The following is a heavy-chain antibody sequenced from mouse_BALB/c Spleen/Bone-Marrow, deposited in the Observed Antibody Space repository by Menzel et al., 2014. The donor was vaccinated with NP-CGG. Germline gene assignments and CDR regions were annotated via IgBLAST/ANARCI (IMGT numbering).Heavy chain of an antibody. CDR3: ARDGNPYWYFDV. CDR2: ISSYNDGT. CDR1: GYTFTSYV. V-gene: IGHV1-14*01. Sequence: VQLQQSGPELVKPGASVKMSCKASGYTFTSYVMHWVKQKPGQGLEWIGYISSYNDGTKYNEKFKGKATLTSDKSSSTAYMELSSLTSEDSAVYYCARDGNPYWYFDVWGTGTTVTVSS. J-gene: IGHJ1*03. D-gene: IGHD2-1*01.